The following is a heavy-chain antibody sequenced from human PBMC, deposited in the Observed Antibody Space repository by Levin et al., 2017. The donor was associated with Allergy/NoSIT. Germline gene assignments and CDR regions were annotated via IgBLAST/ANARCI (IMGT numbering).Heavy chain of an antibody. CDR3: ARGSGWYSFDY. J-gene: IGHJ4*02. CDR1: GFTFSSYW. Sequence: AGGSLRLSCAASGFTFSSYWMHWVRQVPGKGLVWVSRINSDGSITSYADSVKGRFTISRDNAKNTLYLQMNSLRAEDTAVYYCARGSGWYSFDYWGQGTLVTVSS. V-gene: IGHV3-74*01. CDR2: INSDGSIT. D-gene: IGHD6-19*01.